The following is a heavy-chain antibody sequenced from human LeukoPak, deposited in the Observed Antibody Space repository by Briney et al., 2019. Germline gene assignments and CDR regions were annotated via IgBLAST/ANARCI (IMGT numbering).Heavy chain of an antibody. CDR3: ASYSGSYFGAFDI. CDR2: INPNSGGT. J-gene: IGHJ3*02. CDR1: GYTFTGYY. V-gene: IGHV1-2*02. Sequence: ASVKVSCKASGYTFTGYYMHWVRQAPGQGLEWMGWINPNSGGTNYAQKFQGRVTMTRDTSISTAYMELSRLRSDDTAVYYCASYSGSYFGAFDIWGQGTMVTVSS. D-gene: IGHD1-26*01.